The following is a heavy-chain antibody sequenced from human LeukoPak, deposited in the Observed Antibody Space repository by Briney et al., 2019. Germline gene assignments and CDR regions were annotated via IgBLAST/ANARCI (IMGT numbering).Heavy chain of an antibody. V-gene: IGHV5-51*01. D-gene: IGHD3-10*01. CDR3: ARLRGSGSYYKGFDY. Sequence: GESLKISCKGSGYSLTSYWIGWVRQMPGKGLEWMGIIYPGDSDTRYSPSFQGQVTISADKSISTAYLQWKSLKASDTAIYYCARLRGSGSYYKGFDYWGQGTLVTVSS. CDR2: IYPGDSDT. J-gene: IGHJ4*02. CDR1: GYSLTSYW.